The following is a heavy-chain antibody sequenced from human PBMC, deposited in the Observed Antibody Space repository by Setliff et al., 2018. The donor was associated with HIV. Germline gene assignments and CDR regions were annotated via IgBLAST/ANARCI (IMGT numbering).Heavy chain of an antibody. CDR1: GFTFTTYW. J-gene: IGHJ5*02. D-gene: IGHD1-26*01. CDR3: ATLWEVGA. Sequence: PGGSLRLSCAASGFTFTTYWMNWVRQAPGKGLEWVANIGKDGSEKYYVDSVKGRFSISRDNTKNLLYLGMNSLRAEDTAVYLCATLWEVGAWGQGTLVTVSS. CDR2: IGKDGSEK. V-gene: IGHV3-7*03.